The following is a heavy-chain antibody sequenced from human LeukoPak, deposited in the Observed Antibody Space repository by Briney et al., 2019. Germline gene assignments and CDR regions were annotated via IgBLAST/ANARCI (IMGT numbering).Heavy chain of an antibody. V-gene: IGHV4-38-2*02. D-gene: IGHD5-12*01. J-gene: IGHJ5*02. Sequence: PAETLSLTCALSGHSISSGYYWGWIRQPPGKGLEWIGSIYHSGSTYYNPSLKSRVTISVDTSKNQFSLKLSSVTAADTAVYYCARDASERGYSGYGYNWFDPWGQGTLVTVSS. CDR3: ARDASERGYSGYGYNWFDP. CDR2: IYHSGST. CDR1: GHSISSGYY.